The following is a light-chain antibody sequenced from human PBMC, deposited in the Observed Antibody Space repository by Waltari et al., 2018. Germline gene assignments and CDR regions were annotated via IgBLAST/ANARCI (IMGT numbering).Light chain of an antibody. CDR2: DAS. V-gene: IGKV3-20*01. J-gene: IGKJ1*01. CDR3: QQYDASSPT. CDR1: QSLSSSY. Sequence: EIVLTQSPGTLSLSPGERATPSCRARQSLSSSYLAWYQQKPGQAPRLLIFDASSRATGIPDRFSGSGSGTDFTLTINRLEPEDFAVYYCQQYDASSPTFGQGTKVDIK.